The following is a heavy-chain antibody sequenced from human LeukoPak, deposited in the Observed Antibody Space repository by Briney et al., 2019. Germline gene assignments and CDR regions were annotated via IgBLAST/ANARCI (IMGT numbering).Heavy chain of an antibody. CDR3: AASVRGSNYYYYYMDV. CDR1: GYTFTSYG. J-gene: IGHJ6*03. Sequence: ASVKVSCKASGYTFTSYGISWVRQAPGQGPEWMGWISAYNGNTNYAQKLQGRVTMTTDTSTSTAYMELRSLRSDDTAVYYCAASVRGSNYYYYYMDVWGKGTTVTVSS. CDR2: ISAYNGNT. D-gene: IGHD3-10*01. V-gene: IGHV1-18*01.